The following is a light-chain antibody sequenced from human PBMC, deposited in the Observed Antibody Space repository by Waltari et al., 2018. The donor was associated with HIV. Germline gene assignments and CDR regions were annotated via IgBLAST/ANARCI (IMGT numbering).Light chain of an antibody. CDR3: VLYMGSGIWV. CDR1: SGSLPTRYY. J-gene: IGLJ3*02. CDR2: STN. Sequence: QAVVTQEPSFAVSPGGTVALTCGLSSGSLPTRYYSSCYQQTPGQAPPTLLYSTNSRSSRVPDRFSGSSLGNQAALTITEAQADDESYYYCVLYMGSGIWVFGGGTKVTVL. V-gene: IGLV8-61*01.